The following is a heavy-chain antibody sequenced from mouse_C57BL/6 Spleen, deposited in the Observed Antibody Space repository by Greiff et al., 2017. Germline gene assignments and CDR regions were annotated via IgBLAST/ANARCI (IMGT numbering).Heavy chain of an antibody. Sequence: EVQLQQSGPVLVKPGASVKMSCKASGYTFTDYYMNWVKQSHGKSLEWIGVINPYNDGTSYNQKVKGKATLTVDKSSSTAYMELNSLTSEDSAVYYCARGDYDGVFAYWGQGTLVTVSA. J-gene: IGHJ3*01. CDR3: ARGDYDGVFAY. D-gene: IGHD2-4*01. CDR1: GYTFTDYY. CDR2: INPYNDGT. V-gene: IGHV1-19*01.